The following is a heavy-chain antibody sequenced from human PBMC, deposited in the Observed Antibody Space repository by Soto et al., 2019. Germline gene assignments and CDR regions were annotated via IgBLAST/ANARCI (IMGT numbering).Heavy chain of an antibody. Sequence: QVRLEESGPGLVKPSETLSLICSVSGGSVNNANYFWNWIRHHPENGLEWIGYIYYSGSTRYNPSFKTRATLSIDTSKNQFSVRLNSVTVGDTAVYFCARDADYGGSRGGMDVWGRGTTVTVSS. J-gene: IGHJ6*02. V-gene: IGHV4-31*03. CDR1: GGSVNNANYF. CDR2: IYYSGST. CDR3: ARDADYGGSRGGMDV. D-gene: IGHD4-17*01.